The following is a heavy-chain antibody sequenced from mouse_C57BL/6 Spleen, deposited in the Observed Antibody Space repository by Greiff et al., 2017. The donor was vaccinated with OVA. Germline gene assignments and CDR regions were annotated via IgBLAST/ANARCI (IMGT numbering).Heavy chain of an antibody. J-gene: IGHJ4*01. V-gene: IGHV5-6*02. CDR1: GFTFSSYG. D-gene: IGHD4-1*01. CDR2: ISSGGSYT. CDR3: ARGWDFSYYYAMDY. Sequence: EVMLVESGGDLVKPGGSLKLSCAASGFTFSSYGMSWVRQTPDKRLEWVATISSGGSYTYYPDSVKGRFTISRDNAKNTLYLQMSSLKSEDTAMYYCARGWDFSYYYAMDYWGQGTSVTVSS.